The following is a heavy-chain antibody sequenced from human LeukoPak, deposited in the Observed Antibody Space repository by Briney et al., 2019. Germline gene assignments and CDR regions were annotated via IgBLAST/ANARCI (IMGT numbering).Heavy chain of an antibody. CDR3: ASPREGPLVRGAYDILTA. Sequence: SVKVSCKASGGTFSSYAISWVRRAPGQGLEWMGGIIPIFGTANYAQKFQGRVTITADESTSTAYMELSSLRSEDTAVYYCASPREGPLVRGAYDILTAWGQGTLVTVSS. J-gene: IGHJ5*02. V-gene: IGHV1-69*13. CDR1: GGTFSSYA. D-gene: IGHD3-9*01. CDR2: IIPIFGTA.